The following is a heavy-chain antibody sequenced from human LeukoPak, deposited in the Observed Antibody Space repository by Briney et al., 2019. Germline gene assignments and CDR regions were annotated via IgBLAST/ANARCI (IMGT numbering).Heavy chain of an antibody. J-gene: IGHJ5*02. CDR2: INPNSGGT. Sequence: ASVKVSCKASGYTFTGYYMHWVRQTPGLGLEWMGWINPNSGGTNYAQKFQGWVTMTRDTSISTAYMELSRLRSDDTAVYYCARDLSSPLAGYYYGSGSTWFDPWGQGTLVTVSS. D-gene: IGHD3-10*01. CDR3: ARDLSSPLAGYYYGSGSTWFDP. CDR1: GYTFTGYY. V-gene: IGHV1-2*04.